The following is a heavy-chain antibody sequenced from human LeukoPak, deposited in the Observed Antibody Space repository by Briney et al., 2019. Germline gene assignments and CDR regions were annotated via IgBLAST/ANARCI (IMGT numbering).Heavy chain of an antibody. V-gene: IGHV1-69*04. Sequence: GASVKVSCKASGGTFSSYAISWVRQAPGQGLEWMGRIIPIFGIANYAQKFQGRVTITADKSTSTAYMELGSLRSEDTAVYYCASRYCSSTSCYKGSYYYYGMDVWGQGTTVTVSS. CDR2: IIPIFGIA. D-gene: IGHD2-2*02. J-gene: IGHJ6*02. CDR3: ASRYCSSTSCYKGSYYYYGMDV. CDR1: GGTFSSYA.